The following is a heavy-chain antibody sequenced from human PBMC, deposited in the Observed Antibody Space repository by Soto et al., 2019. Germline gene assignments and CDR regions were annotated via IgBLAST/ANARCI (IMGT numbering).Heavy chain of an antibody. Sequence: QVQLQESGPGLVKPSGTLSLTCAVSGGSISTNNWWSWVRQPPGTGLEWIGEIYHSGITNYNPSLQSRLTISVDNSKNQFSLKLSSVTAADTAVYYCARSLSHYDGLDVWGQGTTVTVSS. J-gene: IGHJ6*02. CDR3: ARSLSHYDGLDV. CDR2: IYHSGIT. V-gene: IGHV4-4*02. CDR1: GGSISTNNW.